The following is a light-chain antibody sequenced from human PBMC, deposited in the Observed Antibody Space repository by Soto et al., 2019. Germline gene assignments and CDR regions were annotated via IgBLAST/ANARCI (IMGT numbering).Light chain of an antibody. V-gene: IGKV3-11*01. CDR2: DAS. J-gene: IGKJ5*01. CDR1: QSLRNY. Sequence: ENGLTQSPATLSLSPGDTATLSCRATQSLRNYLAWYQQKLGQAPRLLIYDASKRATGIPARFSGSGSGTDFTLTISSLEPEDFAVYFCQQRSDWPPTFGQGTRLEIK. CDR3: QQRSDWPPT.